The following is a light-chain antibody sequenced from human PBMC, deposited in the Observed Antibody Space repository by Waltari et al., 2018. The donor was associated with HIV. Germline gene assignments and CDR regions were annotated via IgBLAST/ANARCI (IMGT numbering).Light chain of an antibody. CDR2: YAN. CDR3: QVWDRPADQVI. CDR1: KSGSKS. V-gene: IGLV3-21*01. J-gene: IGLJ2*01. Sequence: SYVLTQTPSVSGDPGETVTITCEGDKSGSKSVHWYQLKPGQAPLLVTFYANARPPGIPVRIHGSNGGNTATLTISRVEVGDEADYFCQVWDRPADQVIFGGGTKLTVL.